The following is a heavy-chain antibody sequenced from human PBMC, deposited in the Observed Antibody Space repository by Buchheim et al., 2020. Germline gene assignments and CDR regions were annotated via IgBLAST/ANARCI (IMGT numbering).Heavy chain of an antibody. D-gene: IGHD2-2*01. CDR2: SYHSGST. V-gene: IGHV4-30-2*01. CDR3: ARSRVVPAAAPLLYYYGMDV. J-gene: IGHJ6*02. Sequence: QLQLQESGSGLVKPSQTLSLTCAVSGGSISSGGYSWSWIRQPPGKGLEWIGYSYHSGSTYYHPSLKSRVTISVDRSKKQCSRKLSAVTAADTAVYYCARSRVVPAAAPLLYYYGMDVWGQGTT. CDR1: GGSISSGGYS.